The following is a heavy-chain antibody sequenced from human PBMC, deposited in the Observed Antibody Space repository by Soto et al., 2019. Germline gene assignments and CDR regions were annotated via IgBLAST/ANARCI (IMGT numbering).Heavy chain of an antibody. Sequence: PGGFLRLSCAASGFTFSSYAMGWVRQGPEKVLEWVAVVSIGGSPHYADSVRGRFTSSRNKAKNTLSLQMNSLTAEDTAVYFCAKRRGAGGHFDYWGQGALVTVSS. CDR1: GFTFSSYA. D-gene: IGHD2-15*01. CDR3: AKRRGAGGHFDY. J-gene: IGHJ4*02. V-gene: IGHV3-23*01. CDR2: VSIGGSP.